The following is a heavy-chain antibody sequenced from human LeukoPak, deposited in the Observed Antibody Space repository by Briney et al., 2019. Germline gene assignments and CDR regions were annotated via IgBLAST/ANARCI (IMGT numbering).Heavy chain of an antibody. J-gene: IGHJ4*02. D-gene: IGHD1-26*01. CDR1: GDSISSYY. V-gene: IGHV4-4*07. Sequence: SETLSLTCTVSGDSISSYYWTWIRQPAGKGLEWIGRVYASRSANYNPSLKSRVTISVDTSKNQFSLKLSSVTAADTAVYYCARVSAIVGATDYWGQGTLVTVSS. CDR2: VYASRSA. CDR3: ARVSAIVGATDY.